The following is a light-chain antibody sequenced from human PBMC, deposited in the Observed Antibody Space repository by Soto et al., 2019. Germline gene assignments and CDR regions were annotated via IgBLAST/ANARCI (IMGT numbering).Light chain of an antibody. CDR2: EGT. CDR3: CAYAHSGTFVR. Sequence: QSALTQPASVSGSPGRSITISCTGANSDVGNFDRVSWYQQRPGKAPLLIIYEGTKRPSGVSNRFSGSESDKTASLTISGLQAEDEADYYCCAYAHSGTFVRFGGGTKLTVL. J-gene: IGLJ2*01. CDR1: NSDVGNFDR. V-gene: IGLV2-23*03.